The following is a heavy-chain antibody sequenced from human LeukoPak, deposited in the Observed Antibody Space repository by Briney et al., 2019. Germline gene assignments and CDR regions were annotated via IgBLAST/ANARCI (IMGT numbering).Heavy chain of an antibody. CDR1: GGSISSGGYY. CDR2: IYYSGST. J-gene: IGHJ4*02. D-gene: IGHD4-17*01. CDR3: ARGGYGDYGLFDY. V-gene: IGHV4-31*03. Sequence: SQTLSLTCTVSGGSISSGGYYWSWIRQHPGKGLEWIGYIYYSGSTYYNPSLKSRVTISVDTSKNQFSLKLSPVTAADTAVYYCARGGYGDYGLFDYWGQGTLVTVSS.